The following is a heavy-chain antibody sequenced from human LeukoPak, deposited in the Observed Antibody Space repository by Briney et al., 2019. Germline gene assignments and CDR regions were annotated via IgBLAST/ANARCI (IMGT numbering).Heavy chain of an antibody. Sequence: PGGSLRLSCVASGFTFSDYHMGWIRQAPGKGLEWVSVISDSGGTTYYADSVKGRFTISRDNSRNTLYLQMNSLRVEDTAVYYCAKDARRSSGWYFFDHWGQGTLVTVSS. CDR2: ISDSGGTT. CDR1: GFTFSDYH. V-gene: IGHV3-23*01. D-gene: IGHD6-19*01. J-gene: IGHJ4*02. CDR3: AKDARRSSGWYFFDH.